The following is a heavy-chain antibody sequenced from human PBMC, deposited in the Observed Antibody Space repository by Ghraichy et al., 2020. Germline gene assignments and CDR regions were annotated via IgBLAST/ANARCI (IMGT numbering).Heavy chain of an antibody. D-gene: IGHD3-22*01. CDR1: GFTFSDYY. CDR3: ARDGWLLPYDY. V-gene: IGHV3-11*06. Sequence: GESLNISCAASGFTFSDYYMSWIRQAPGKGLEWVSYISSSSSYTNYADSVKGRFTISRDNAKNSLYLQMNSLRAEDTAVYYCARDGWLLPYDYWGQGTLVTVSS. J-gene: IGHJ4*02. CDR2: ISSSSSYT.